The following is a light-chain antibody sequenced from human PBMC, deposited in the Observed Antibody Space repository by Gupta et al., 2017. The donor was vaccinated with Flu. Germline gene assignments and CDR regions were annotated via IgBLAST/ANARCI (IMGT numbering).Light chain of an antibody. J-gene: IGLJ2*01. CDR2: KDT. Sequence: SDELTQPPSVSVSPGQTSTITCSGETLSTQSSYWYQQKPGQAPVLLIFKDTQRPSGIPERFSGSNSGTTVTLTISGVRAEDEAAYYCQSADSSGTYVLFGGGTKLTV. CDR3: QSADSSGTYVL. CDR1: TLSTQS. V-gene: IGLV3-25*03.